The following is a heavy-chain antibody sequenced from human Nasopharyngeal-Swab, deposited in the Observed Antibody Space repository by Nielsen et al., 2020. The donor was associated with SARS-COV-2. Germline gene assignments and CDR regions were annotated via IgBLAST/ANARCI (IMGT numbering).Heavy chain of an antibody. CDR2: IWYDGSNK. J-gene: IGHJ4*02. V-gene: IGHV3-33*01. CDR3: ARAYSSSWYYGY. D-gene: IGHD6-13*01. CDR1: RFTFSSYG. Sequence: GGSLRLSCAASRFTFSSYGMHWVRQAPGKGLEWVAVIWYDGSNKYYADSVKGRFTISRDNSKNTLYLQMNSLRAEDTAVYYCARAYSSSWYYGYWGQGTLVTVSS.